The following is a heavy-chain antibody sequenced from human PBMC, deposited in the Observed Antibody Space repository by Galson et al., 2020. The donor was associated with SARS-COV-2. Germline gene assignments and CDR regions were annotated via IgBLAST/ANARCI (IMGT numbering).Heavy chain of an antibody. CDR3: ATTSPHCSSTSCYSNWFDP. D-gene: IGHD2-2*01. CDR1: GYTLTELS. CDR2: FDPEDGET. V-gene: IGHV1-24*01. Sequence: ASVKVSCKVSGYTLTELSMHWVRQAPGKGPAWMGGFDPEDGETPYAQKFQGRVTTTEDTSTDTAYMELSSLRSEDTAVYYCATTSPHCSSTSCYSNWFDPWGQGTLVTVSS. J-gene: IGHJ5*02.